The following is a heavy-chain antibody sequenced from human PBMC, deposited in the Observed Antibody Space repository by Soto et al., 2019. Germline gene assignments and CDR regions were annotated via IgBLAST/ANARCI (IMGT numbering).Heavy chain of an antibody. Sequence: PSETLSLTCTVSGGSVSSGSYYWSWIRQPPGKGLEWIGYIYYSGSTNYNPSLKSRVTISVDTSKNQFSLKLSSVTAADTAVYYCARGNYGDTGYYYSYYYGMDVWGQGTTVTVSS. CDR2: IYYSGST. CDR1: GGSVSSGSYY. CDR3: ARGNYGDTGYYYSYYYGMDV. D-gene: IGHD4-17*01. V-gene: IGHV4-61*01. J-gene: IGHJ6*02.